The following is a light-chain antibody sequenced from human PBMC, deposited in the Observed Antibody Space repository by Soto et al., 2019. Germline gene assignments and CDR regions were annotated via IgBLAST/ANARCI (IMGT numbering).Light chain of an antibody. J-gene: IGLJ1*01. CDR3: GSYTSGSPYV. CDR1: SSDVGTYNS. CDR2: DAS. V-gene: IGLV2-14*01. Sequence: QSALTQPASVSGSPGQSITISCSGTSSDVGTYNSVSWYQQHPGKAPKLIIYDASHRPSGVSYRFSGSKSGSTASLTISGLQAEDEADYYCGSYTSGSPYVFGSGTKVTVL.